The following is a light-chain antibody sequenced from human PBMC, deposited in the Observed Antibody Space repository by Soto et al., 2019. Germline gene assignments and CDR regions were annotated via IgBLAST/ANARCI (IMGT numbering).Light chain of an antibody. CDR3: AAWDGSLQSWV. J-gene: IGLJ3*02. Sequence: QSVLTQPPSASGTPGQRLTISCSGSSSNIGSHVVNWYQQVPGTAPKLLIYTNNQRASGVPDRFSDSKSGTSASLAISGLQSEDEADYYCAAWDGSLQSWVFGGGTKVTVL. CDR2: TNN. CDR1: SSNIGSHV. V-gene: IGLV1-44*01.